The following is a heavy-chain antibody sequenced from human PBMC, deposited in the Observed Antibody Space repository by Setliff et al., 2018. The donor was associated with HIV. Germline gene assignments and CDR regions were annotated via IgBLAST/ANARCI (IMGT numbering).Heavy chain of an antibody. CDR1: GYTFTNYF. J-gene: IGHJ4*02. V-gene: IGHV1-2*02. CDR3: ARENSGYRAFDY. CDR2: IYPNSGGT. Sequence: ASVKVSCKASGYTFTNYFMHWVRQAPGEGLEWMGWIYPNSGGTKYAQKFQGRVTMTRDTSISTAYMELSRLRSDDTAVYYCARENSGYRAFDYWGQATLVTVSS. D-gene: IGHD3-22*01.